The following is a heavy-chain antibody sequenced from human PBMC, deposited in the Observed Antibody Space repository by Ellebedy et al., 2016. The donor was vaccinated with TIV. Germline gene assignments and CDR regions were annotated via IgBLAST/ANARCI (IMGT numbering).Heavy chain of an antibody. Sequence: PGGSLRLSCAASGFLVSDSYISWVRQGPRKGLEWVSTLYPIGATYYADSVKGRFIISRDTSTNTLYLQLSSLRREDTAVYFCTRGGYSSSFGPPWGQGTTVTVSS. CDR2: LYPIGAT. V-gene: IGHV3-53*01. J-gene: IGHJ6*02. D-gene: IGHD6-13*01. CDR3: TRGGYSSSFGPP. CDR1: GFLVSDSY.